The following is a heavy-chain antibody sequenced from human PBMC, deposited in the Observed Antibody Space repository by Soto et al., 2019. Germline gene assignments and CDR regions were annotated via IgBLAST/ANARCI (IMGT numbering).Heavy chain of an antibody. CDR1: GFTFSSYA. CDR2: ISGSGGST. D-gene: IGHD3-10*01. Sequence: GGSLRLSCAASGFTFSSYAMSWVRQAPGKWLEWVSAISGSGGSTYYADSVKGRFTISRDNSKNTLYLQMNSLRAEDTAVYYCAKDKGYYYGSGLYYGMDVWGQGXTVTVYS. V-gene: IGHV3-23*01. CDR3: AKDKGYYYGSGLYYGMDV. J-gene: IGHJ6*02.